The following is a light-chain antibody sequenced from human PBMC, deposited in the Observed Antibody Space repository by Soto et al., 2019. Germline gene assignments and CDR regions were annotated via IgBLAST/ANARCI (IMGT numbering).Light chain of an antibody. Sequence: PGERATLSCRASQRVSSSYLAWYQQKPGQAPRLLIYGASTRATGIPDRFSGSGSGTDFTLTISSLEPEDFAVYFCQRYGSSPPFTFGQGTKVEI. CDR3: QRYGSSPPFT. CDR2: GAS. V-gene: IGKV3-20*01. J-gene: IGKJ2*01. CDR1: QRVSSSY.